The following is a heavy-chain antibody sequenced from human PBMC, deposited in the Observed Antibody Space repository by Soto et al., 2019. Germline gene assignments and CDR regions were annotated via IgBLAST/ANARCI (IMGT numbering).Heavy chain of an antibody. D-gene: IGHD1-26*01. J-gene: IGHJ5*02. CDR1: TFSMYS. CDR3: ARDQGGSYDSWFDP. V-gene: IGHV3-21*06. CDR2: ISSGSAYI. Sequence: VQVVESGGGLVKPGGSLRLSCTFTFSMYSMNWVRQAPGKGLEWVASISSGSAYIKYAESVKGRFTISRDNAKNSLHLQMNSLRAEDTAIYYCARDQGGSYDSWFDPWGQGTLVTVSS.